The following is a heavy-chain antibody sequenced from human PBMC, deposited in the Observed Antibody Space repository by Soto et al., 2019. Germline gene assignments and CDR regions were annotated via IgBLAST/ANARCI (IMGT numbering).Heavy chain of an antibody. V-gene: IGHV3-30-3*01. CDR3: APATLVSVLIWFGEETPRYYGMDV. CDR1: GFTFSSYA. CDR2: ISYAGSNK. D-gene: IGHD3-10*01. Sequence: GGSLRLSCAASGFTFSSYAMHWVRQAPGKGLEWVAVISYAGSNKYYADSVKGRFTISRDNSKNTLYLQMNSLRDEDTAVYYCAPATLVSVLIWFGEETPRYYGMDVWGQGTTVPVPS. J-gene: IGHJ6*02.